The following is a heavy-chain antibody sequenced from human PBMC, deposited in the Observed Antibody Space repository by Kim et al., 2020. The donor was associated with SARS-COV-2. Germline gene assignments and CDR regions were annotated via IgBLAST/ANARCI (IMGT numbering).Heavy chain of an antibody. CDR3: AREGLAATGNAY. CDR1: GYTFTNYP. Sequence: ASVKVSCKASGYTFTNYPMNWVRQAPGQGLEWIGWINTKTGSPTYAQGFTGRFVFSFDTSVTTAYLQISSLKAEDPAIYFCAREGLAATGNAYWGQGTLVTVSS. CDR2: INTKTGSP. V-gene: IGHV7-4-1*02. D-gene: IGHD6-13*01. J-gene: IGHJ4*02.